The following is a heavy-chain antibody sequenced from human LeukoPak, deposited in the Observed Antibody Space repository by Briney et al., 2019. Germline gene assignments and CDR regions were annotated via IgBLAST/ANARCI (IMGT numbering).Heavy chain of an antibody. CDR3: ATPLDYYDSSGYHQGGD. CDR2: IKQDGSKK. D-gene: IGHD3-22*01. V-gene: IGHV3-7*03. J-gene: IGHJ4*02. Sequence: GGSLRLSCAASGFTFSSYWMSWVRQAPGKGLEWVANIKQDGSKKNYVDSVKGRFTISRDNAKNSLYLQMNSLRAEDTAVYYCATPLDYYDSSGYHQGGDWGQGTLVTVSS. CDR1: GFTFSSYW.